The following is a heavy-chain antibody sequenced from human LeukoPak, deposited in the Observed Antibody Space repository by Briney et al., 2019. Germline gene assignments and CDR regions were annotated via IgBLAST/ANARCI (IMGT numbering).Heavy chain of an antibody. CDR2: TSGSAGST. V-gene: IGHV3-23*01. D-gene: IGHD5-12*01. J-gene: IGHJ6*03. CDR3: AKAGYPWYYYYMDV. Sequence: GGSLRLSCAASGFTFSSYGMSWVRQAPEKGLECVSTTSGSAGSTYYADSVKGQFTISRDNSKNTLYLQMNSLRAEDTAAYYCAKAGYPWYYYYMDVWGKGTTVTVSS. CDR1: GFTFSSYG.